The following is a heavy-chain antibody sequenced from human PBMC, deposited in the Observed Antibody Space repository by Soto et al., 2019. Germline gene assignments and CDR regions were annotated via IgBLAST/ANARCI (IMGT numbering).Heavy chain of an antibody. V-gene: IGHV4-39*01. J-gene: IGHJ4*02. CDR2: IYYSGST. CDR1: GGSISSSSYY. Sequence: SETLSLTCTVSGGSISSSSYYWGWIRQPPGKGLEWIGSIYYSGSTYYNPSLKSRVTISVDTSKNQFSLKLSSVTAADTAVYYCESNGNHNNVFDYWGQGTLVTVSS. CDR3: ESNGNHNNVFDY. D-gene: IGHD1-1*01.